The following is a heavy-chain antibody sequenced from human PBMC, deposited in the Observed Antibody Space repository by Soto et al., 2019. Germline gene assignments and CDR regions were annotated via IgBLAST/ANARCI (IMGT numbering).Heavy chain of an antibody. D-gene: IGHD2-2*01. CDR2: IIPIFGTE. Sequence: QVQLVQSGAEVKKPGSSVKFSCKVSGGTFTSHSSNWVRQAPGQGPEWMGGIIPIFGTENYAQKFRGRVTITADEYTSTAYMELSSLTSEDTALYYCSTSVYCSTTRCYYYYGLDAGGQWTTVIVSS. J-gene: IGHJ6*02. V-gene: IGHV1-69*01. CDR3: STSVYCSTTRCYYYYGLDA. CDR1: GGTFTSHS.